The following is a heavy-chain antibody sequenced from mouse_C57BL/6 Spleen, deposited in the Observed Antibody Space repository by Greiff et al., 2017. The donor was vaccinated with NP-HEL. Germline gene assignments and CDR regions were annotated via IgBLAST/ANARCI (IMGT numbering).Heavy chain of an antibody. CDR2: ISYDGSN. D-gene: IGHD2-3*01. J-gene: IGHJ3*01. V-gene: IGHV3-6*01. CDR1: GYSITSGYY. Sequence: EVKLQESGPGLVKPSQSLSLTCSVTGYSITSGYYWNWIRQFPGNKLEWMGYISYDGSNNYNPSLKNRISITRDTSKNQFFLKLNSVTTEDTATYYCARDAMMVTPFAYWGQGTLVTVSA. CDR3: ARDAMMVTPFAY.